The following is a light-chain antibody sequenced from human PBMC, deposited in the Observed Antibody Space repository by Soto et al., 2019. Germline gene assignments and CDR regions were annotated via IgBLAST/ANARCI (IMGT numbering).Light chain of an antibody. CDR1: QSVSSSY. Sequence: EIVLPQSPGTLSLSPRERATLSCRAIQSVSSSYLVWHQQKPGQAPRLLIYAASSRATGIPDRFSGGGSGTDFTLTISRLEPEDFAVYYCQQCGSSPWTFGQGTKVDI. J-gene: IGKJ1*01. V-gene: IGKV3-20*01. CDR2: AAS. CDR3: QQCGSSPWT.